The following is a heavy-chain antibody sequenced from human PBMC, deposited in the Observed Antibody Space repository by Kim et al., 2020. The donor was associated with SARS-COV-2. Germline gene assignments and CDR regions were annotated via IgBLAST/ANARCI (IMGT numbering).Heavy chain of an antibody. Sequence: GYADSVKGRFTISRDNAKNSLYLQMNSLRAEDTALYYCAKGDGDNGNFDYWGQGTLVTVSS. CDR3: AKGDGDNGNFDY. D-gene: IGHD1-26*01. V-gene: IGHV3-9*01. J-gene: IGHJ4*02.